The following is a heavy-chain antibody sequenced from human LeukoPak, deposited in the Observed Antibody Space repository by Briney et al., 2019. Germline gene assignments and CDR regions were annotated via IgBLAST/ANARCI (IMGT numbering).Heavy chain of an antibody. Sequence: SETLSLTCTVSGGSISSYYWSWIRQPPGKGLEWIGYIYYSGSTNYNPSLKSRVTISVDTSKNQFSLKLSSVTAADTAVYYCARYYYYDTSGYYPFDYWGQGTLVTVSS. V-gene: IGHV4-59*01. CDR3: ARYYYYDTSGYYPFDY. CDR1: GGSISSYY. D-gene: IGHD3-22*01. CDR2: IYYSGST. J-gene: IGHJ4*02.